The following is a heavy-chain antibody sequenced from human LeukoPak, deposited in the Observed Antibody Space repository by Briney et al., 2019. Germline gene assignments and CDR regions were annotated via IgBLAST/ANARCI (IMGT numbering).Heavy chain of an antibody. CDR3: ARDRETYYDILTGYYTLGDAFDI. D-gene: IGHD3-9*01. J-gene: IGHJ3*02. V-gene: IGHV3-23*01. CDR1: GLTFSKYA. CDR2: ISGSGSST. Sequence: GGSLRLSCAAPGLTFSKYAMNWVRQAPGKGLEWVSSISGSGSSTYYADSVKGRFTISRDNAKNTLYLQMNSLRAEDTAVYYCARDRETYYDILTGYYTLGDAFDIWGQGTMVTVSS.